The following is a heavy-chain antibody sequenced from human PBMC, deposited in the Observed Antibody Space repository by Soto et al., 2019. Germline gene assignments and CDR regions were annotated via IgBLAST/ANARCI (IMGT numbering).Heavy chain of an antibody. CDR3: ARGLGTNGLDV. CDR2: ISTYNGNT. J-gene: IGHJ6*02. Sequence: QVQLLQSGAEVKKPGASVKVSCKASGYKFTTYGITWVRQAPGQGLEWLGGISTYNGNTDYAQNLQDRVTMTTETSTSTAYLEVRSLTSDDXXXYFCARGLGTNGLDVWGQGTTVTVSS. V-gene: IGHV1-18*04. CDR1: GYKFTTYG. D-gene: IGHD7-27*01.